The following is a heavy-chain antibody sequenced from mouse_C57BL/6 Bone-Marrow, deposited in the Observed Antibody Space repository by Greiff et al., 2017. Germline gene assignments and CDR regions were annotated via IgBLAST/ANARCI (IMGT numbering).Heavy chain of an antibody. CDR2: IHPNSGST. J-gene: IGHJ2*01. V-gene: IGHV1-64*01. CDR1: GYTFTSYW. CDR3: ARESPYGSSFDY. D-gene: IGHD1-1*01. Sequence: QVQLQQPGAELVKPGASVKLSCKASGYTFTSYWMHLVKQRPGQGLEWIGMIHPNSGSTNYNEKFKSKATLTVDKSSSTAYMQLSSLTSEDSAVYYCARESPYGSSFDYWGQGTTLTVSS.